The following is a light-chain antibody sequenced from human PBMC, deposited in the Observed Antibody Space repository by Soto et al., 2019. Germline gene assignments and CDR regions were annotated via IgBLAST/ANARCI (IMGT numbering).Light chain of an antibody. CDR2: DAS. Sequence: EIIMTQSPATVSVSPGERATLSCRAGKSVSSNLAWYQQKPGQAPRLLIYDASTRATGIPDRFSASGSGTEFTLTISSLQSEAFAVYYCQQYDVWRTFGQGTKVEMK. CDR3: QQYDVWRT. J-gene: IGKJ1*01. CDR1: KSVSSN. V-gene: IGKV3-15*01.